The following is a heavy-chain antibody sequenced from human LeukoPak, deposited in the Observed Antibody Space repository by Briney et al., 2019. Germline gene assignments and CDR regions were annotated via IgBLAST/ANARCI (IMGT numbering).Heavy chain of an antibody. J-gene: IGHJ5*02. CDR1: GGSISSSSYY. CDR3: ASGGYSYGHWWFDP. Sequence: PSETLSLTCTVSGGSISSSSYYWGWLRQPPGKGLEWIGSIYYSGSTYYNPSLKSRVTISVDTSKNQFSLKLSSVSAADTAVYYCASGGYSYGHWWFDPWGQGTLVTVSS. V-gene: IGHV4-39*07. D-gene: IGHD5-18*01. CDR2: IYYSGST.